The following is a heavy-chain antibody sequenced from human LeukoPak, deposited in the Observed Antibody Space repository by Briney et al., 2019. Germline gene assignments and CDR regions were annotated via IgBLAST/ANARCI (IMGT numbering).Heavy chain of an antibody. D-gene: IGHD6-13*01. CDR2: IYYSGST. Sequence: SETLSLTCTVSGGSISSSSYYWGWIRQPPGKGLEWIGSIYYSGSTYYNPSLKSRVTISVDTSKNQFSLKLSSVTAADTAVYYCARFAPEHYSSSCFDYWGQGTLVTVSS. V-gene: IGHV4-39*07. CDR1: GGSISSSSYY. CDR3: ARFAPEHYSSSCFDY. J-gene: IGHJ4*02.